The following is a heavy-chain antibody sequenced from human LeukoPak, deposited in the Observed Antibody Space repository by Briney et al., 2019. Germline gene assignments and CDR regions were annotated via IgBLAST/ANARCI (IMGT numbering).Heavy chain of an antibody. CDR1: GGSFSGYY. V-gene: IGHV4-34*01. J-gene: IGHJ6*03. CDR2: INHSGST. CDR3: ARVTYYYGSGSLYYYYYYMDV. D-gene: IGHD3-10*01. Sequence: SETLSLTCAVYGGSFSGYYWSWIRQPPGKGLEWIGEINHSGSTNYNPSLKSRVTISVDTSKNQFSLKLSSVTAADTAVYYCARVTYYYGSGSLYYYYYYMDVWGKGTTVTVSS.